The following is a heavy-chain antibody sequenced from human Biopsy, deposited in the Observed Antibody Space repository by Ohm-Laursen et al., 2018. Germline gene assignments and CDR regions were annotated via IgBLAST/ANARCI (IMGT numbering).Heavy chain of an antibody. CDR2: ISSSGNFM. J-gene: IGHJ6*02. CDR3: ARIFLVGVTPGYGMVV. CDR1: GFTFSPYT. V-gene: IGHV3-21*01. Sequence: SLRLSCAASGFTFSPYTMTWVRQAPGKGLEWVSSISSSGNFMYYTDSVKGRFTISRDNAKNSLYLQMNSLRAEDTALYYCARIFLVGVTPGYGMVVWGQGATVTVSS. D-gene: IGHD1-26*01.